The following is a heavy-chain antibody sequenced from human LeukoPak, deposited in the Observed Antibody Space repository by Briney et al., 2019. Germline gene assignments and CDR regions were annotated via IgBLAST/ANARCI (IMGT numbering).Heavy chain of an antibody. CDR3: ATDRKVGTWDPRFNY. CDR1: GFTFSDYW. J-gene: IGHJ4*02. D-gene: IGHD4-23*01. Sequence: GGSLRLSCSASGFTFSDYWMMWVRQAPGKGLEWVGNIRQDDSEKNYVDSVKGRFTISRDNAKSSLYLQMNSLRAEDTAIYYCATDRKVGTWDPRFNYWGQGPLVTVSS. CDR2: IRQDDSEK. V-gene: IGHV3-7*01.